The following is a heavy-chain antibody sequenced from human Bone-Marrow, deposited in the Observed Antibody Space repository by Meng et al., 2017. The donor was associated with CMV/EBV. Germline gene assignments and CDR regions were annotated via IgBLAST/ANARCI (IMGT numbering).Heavy chain of an antibody. J-gene: IGHJ3*02. Sequence: GGSLRLSCAVSGFTFNAYAMSWVRQAPGKGLEWVSAISGSGGSTYYADSVKGRFTISRDNSKNTLYLQMNSLRAEDTAVYYCAKGDIVVVPAALIERAFDIWGQGTMVNV. CDR3: AKGDIVVVPAALIERAFDI. V-gene: IGHV3-23*01. CDR1: GFTFNAYA. CDR2: ISGSGGST. D-gene: IGHD2-2*01.